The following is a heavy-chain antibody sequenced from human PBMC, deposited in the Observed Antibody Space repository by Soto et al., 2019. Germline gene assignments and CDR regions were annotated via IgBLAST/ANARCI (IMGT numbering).Heavy chain of an antibody. CDR2: IYSSGST. J-gene: IGHJ5*02. V-gene: IGHV4-30-4*01. D-gene: IGHD3-22*01. Sequence: QVQLQESGPGLVKPSQTLSLTCTVSAGSISSGAYYWTWIRQSPGKGPEWIGYIYSSGSTYYNPSLKSRVTISVDTSKNQFSLKLSSVTAADTAVYFCARGGHYYDSSSSNWFDPWGQGTLVTVSS. CDR3: ARGGHYYDSSSSNWFDP. CDR1: AGSISSGAYY.